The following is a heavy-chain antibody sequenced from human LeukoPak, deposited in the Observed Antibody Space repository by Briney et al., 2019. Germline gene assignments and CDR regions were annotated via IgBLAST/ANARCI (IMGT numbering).Heavy chain of an antibody. CDR2: ISGSGTST. J-gene: IGHJ3*02. CDR1: GFTFSSSA. V-gene: IGHV3-21*01. Sequence: GGSLRLSCAASGFTFSSSAMSWVRQAPGKGLEWVSSISGSGTSTYYADSVKGRFTISRDNAKNSLYLQMNSLRAEDTAVYYCARDRIIDAFDIWGQGTMVTVSP. D-gene: IGHD2/OR15-2a*01. CDR3: ARDRIIDAFDI.